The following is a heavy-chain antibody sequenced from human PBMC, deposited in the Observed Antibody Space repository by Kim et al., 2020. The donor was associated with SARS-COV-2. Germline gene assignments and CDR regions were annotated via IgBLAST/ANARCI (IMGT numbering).Heavy chain of an antibody. D-gene: IGHD2-2*01. CDR2: INHSGST. V-gene: IGHV4-34*01. J-gene: IGHJ6*03. Sequence: SETLSLTCAVYGGSFSGYYWSWIRQPPGKGLEWIGEINHSGSTNYNLSLKSRVTISVDTSKNQFSLKLSSVTAADTAVYYCARGPIVVVPAATGLPPGYMDVWGKGTTVTVSS. CDR1: GGSFSGYY. CDR3: ARGPIVVVPAATGLPPGYMDV.